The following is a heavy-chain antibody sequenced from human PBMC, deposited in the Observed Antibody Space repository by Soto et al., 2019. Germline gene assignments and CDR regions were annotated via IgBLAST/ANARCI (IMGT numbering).Heavy chain of an antibody. CDR3: ARVSYSSSWYVGYYFDY. CDR2: IYYSGST. D-gene: IGHD6-13*01. Sequence: QVQLQESGPGLVKPSQTLSLTCTVSGGSISSGGYYWSWIRQHPGKGLEWIGYIYYSGSTYYNPSLKSRVTISVDTSKNPCSLKLSSVTAADTAVYYCARVSYSSSWYVGYYFDYWGQGTLVTVSS. J-gene: IGHJ4*02. CDR1: GGSISSGGYY. V-gene: IGHV4-31*03.